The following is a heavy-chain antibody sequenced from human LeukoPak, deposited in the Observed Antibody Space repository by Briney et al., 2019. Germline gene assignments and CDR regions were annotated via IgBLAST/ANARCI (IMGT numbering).Heavy chain of an antibody. CDR3: ARDQESSSWPYYYYYGMDV. Sequence: GGSLRLSCAASGFTFSSYAMSWVHQAPGKGLEWVSAISGSGGSTYYADSVKGRFTISRDNSKNTLYLQMNSLRAEDTAVYYCARDQESSSWPYYYYYGMDVWGQGTTVTVSS. D-gene: IGHD6-13*01. CDR1: GFTFSSYA. CDR2: ISGSGGST. V-gene: IGHV3-23*01. J-gene: IGHJ6*02.